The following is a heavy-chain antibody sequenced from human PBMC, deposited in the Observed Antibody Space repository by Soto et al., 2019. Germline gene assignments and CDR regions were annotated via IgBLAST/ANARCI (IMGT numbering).Heavy chain of an antibody. CDR3: ARESSITIFGVVITSYFDY. J-gene: IGHJ4*02. CDR2: IYHSGST. Sequence: LETLSLTCAVSSGSISSSNWWSWVRQPPGKGLEWIGEIYHSGSTNYNPSLKSRVTISVDKSKNQFSLKLSSVTAADTAVYYCARESSITIFGVVITSYFDYWGQGTLVTVSS. CDR1: SGSISSSNW. V-gene: IGHV4-4*02. D-gene: IGHD3-3*01.